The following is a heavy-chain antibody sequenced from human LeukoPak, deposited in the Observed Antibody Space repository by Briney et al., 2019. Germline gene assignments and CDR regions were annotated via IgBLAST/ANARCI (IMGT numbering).Heavy chain of an antibody. Sequence: SVKVSCKASGGTFSSYAISWVRQAPGQGLEWMGGIIPIFGTANYAQKFQGRVTITADESTSTAYMELSSLRSEDTAVYYCARTGSGSYYDPVYYYYYGMDVWGQGTTVTVSS. J-gene: IGHJ6*02. CDR3: ARTGSGSYYDPVYYYYYGMDV. V-gene: IGHV1-69*13. CDR2: IIPIFGTA. CDR1: GGTFSSYA. D-gene: IGHD3-10*01.